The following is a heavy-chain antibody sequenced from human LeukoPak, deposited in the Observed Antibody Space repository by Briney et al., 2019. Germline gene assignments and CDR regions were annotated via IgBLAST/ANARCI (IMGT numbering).Heavy chain of an antibody. J-gene: IGHJ4*02. CDR3: ARDRLGGDLNGESLY. CDR1: GYPFDNFG. V-gene: IGHV1-18*01. CDR2: ISAYNGNT. D-gene: IGHD4-17*01. Sequence: ASVKVSCKASGYPFDNFGLTWVRQAPGQGLEWMGWISAYNGNTHYAQKFRGRLTMTTDTSTTTAYLELRSLKSDDTAVYHCARDRLGGDLNGESLYWGQGTLVTVSS.